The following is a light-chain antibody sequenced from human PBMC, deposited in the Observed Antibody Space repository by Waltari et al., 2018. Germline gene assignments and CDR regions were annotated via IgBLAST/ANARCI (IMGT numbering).Light chain of an antibody. CDR3: LQTYAPPYT. J-gene: IGKJ2*01. V-gene: IGKV4-1*01. Sequence: DIVMTQSPDSLGVSLGERATIHCKSSQSVLYSSNNKNYLSWYQQKPGQPPKMIIYWAPTRESGVPDRFSGSGSGTDFTLTISSLQAEDVAVYYCLQTYAPPYTFGHGTNLEI. CDR2: WAP. CDR1: QSVLYSSNNKNY.